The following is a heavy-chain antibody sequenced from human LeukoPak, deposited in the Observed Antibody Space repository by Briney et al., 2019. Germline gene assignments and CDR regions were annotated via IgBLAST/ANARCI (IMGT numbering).Heavy chain of an antibody. Sequence: GGSLRLSCAASGFTFSNAWMSWVRQAPGKGLEWIGRIRSIADGGTTDYGAPVKGRFTISRDDSKNTLFLQMNSLKTEDTALYYCSLGSVDLDYWGQGTLVTVSS. CDR2: IRSIADGGTT. V-gene: IGHV3-15*01. J-gene: IGHJ4*02. CDR1: GFTFSNAW. CDR3: SLGSVDLDY.